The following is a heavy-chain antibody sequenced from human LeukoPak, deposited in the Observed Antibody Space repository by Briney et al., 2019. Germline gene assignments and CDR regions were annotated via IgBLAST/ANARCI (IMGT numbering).Heavy chain of an antibody. CDR3: ARGGGLDV. D-gene: IGHD3-16*01. V-gene: IGHV3-7*03. CDR1: GFTFSSYW. CDR2: INHNGNVN. Sequence: GGSLILSCAASGFTFSSYWMNWARQAPGKGLEWVASINHNGNVNYYVDSVKGRFTISRDNAKNSLYLQMSNLRAEDTAVYFCARGGGLDVWGQGATVTVSS. J-gene: IGHJ6*02.